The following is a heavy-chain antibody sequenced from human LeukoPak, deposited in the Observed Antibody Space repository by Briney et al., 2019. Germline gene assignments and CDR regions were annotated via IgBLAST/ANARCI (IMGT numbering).Heavy chain of an antibody. CDR2: IIPIFGTA. CDR1: GGTFSSYA. D-gene: IGHD3-10*01. J-gene: IGHJ5*02. Sequence: SVKVSCKASGGTFSSYAISCVRQAPGQGLEWMGRIIPIFGTANYAQKFQGRVTITTDESTSTHYMELSSLRSEDTAVYYCARDLGSYGSGSYPFDPWDQGTLVTVSS. CDR3: ARDLGSYGSGSYPFDP. V-gene: IGHV1-69*05.